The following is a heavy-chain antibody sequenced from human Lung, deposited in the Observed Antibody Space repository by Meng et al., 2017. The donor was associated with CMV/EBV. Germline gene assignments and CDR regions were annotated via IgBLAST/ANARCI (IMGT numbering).Heavy chain of an antibody. D-gene: IGHD2-15*01. V-gene: IGHV2-5*02. CDR1: GSPLSTSGVG. CDR3: ARAYCSGGSCYSFDWFDP. Sequence: QITLKESGPTLVKPTQTLTLTCTFSGSPLSTSGVGVGWIRQPPGKALEWLALIYWDDDKRYSPSLKSRLTITKDTSKNQVVLTMTNMDPVDTATYYCARAYCSGGSCYSFDWFDPWGQGTLVTVSS. J-gene: IGHJ5*02. CDR2: IYWDDDK.